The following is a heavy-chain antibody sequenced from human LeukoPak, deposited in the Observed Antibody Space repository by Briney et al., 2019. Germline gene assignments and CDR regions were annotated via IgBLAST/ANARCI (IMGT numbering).Heavy chain of an antibody. D-gene: IGHD2-2*01. Sequence: GESLSLSCAVYGFRFNKNWMSWVRQAPGKGLEWVANIKQDGSEMYYVDSVEGRFTVSRDNAKNSLFLQMDSLRAEDTAVYYCARARTLAVTPAAMPYYFDYWGQGSLVTVSS. V-gene: IGHV3-7*01. CDR3: ARARTLAVTPAAMPYYFDY. CDR1: GFRFNKNW. CDR2: IKQDGSEM. J-gene: IGHJ4*02.